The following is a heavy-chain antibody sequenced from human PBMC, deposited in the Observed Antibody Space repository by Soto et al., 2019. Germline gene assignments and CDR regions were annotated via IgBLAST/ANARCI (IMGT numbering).Heavy chain of an antibody. D-gene: IGHD2-15*01. CDR2: IIPILGIA. CDR3: AGGEDIVVVVAATLDY. Sequence: QVQLVQSGAEVKKPGSSVKVSCKASGGTFSSYTISWVRQAPGQGLEWMGRIIPILGIANYAQKFQGRVTITADKSTSTAYLELSSLGSEDTAVYYCAGGEDIVVVVAATLDYWGQGTLVTVSS. CDR1: GGTFSSYT. V-gene: IGHV1-69*02. J-gene: IGHJ4*02.